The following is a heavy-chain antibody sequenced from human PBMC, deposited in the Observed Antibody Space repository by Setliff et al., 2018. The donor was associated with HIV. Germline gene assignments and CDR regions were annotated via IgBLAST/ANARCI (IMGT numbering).Heavy chain of an antibody. V-gene: IGHV1-69*13. J-gene: IGHJ2*01. CDR1: GGTFSNYA. CDR3: ARDDHYYDSGSFYSDWYFDL. Sequence: SVKVSYKASGGTFSNYAISWVRQAPGQGLEWMGGIIPIFGSTKYAQKFQDRVTITADESTYTADMELSSLRSEDTAVYYCARDDHYYDSGSFYSDWYFDLWGRGTLVTVSS. CDR2: IIPIFGST. D-gene: IGHD3-10*01.